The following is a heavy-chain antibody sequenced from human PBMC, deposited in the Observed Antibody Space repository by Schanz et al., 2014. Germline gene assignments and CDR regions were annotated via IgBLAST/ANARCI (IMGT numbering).Heavy chain of an antibody. V-gene: IGHV1-18*01. J-gene: IGHJ4*02. CDR2: ISAYNGNT. CDR3: ARGGYSSGWYDRDIAHFDY. Sequence: QVQLVQSGAEVKKPGASVKVSCKTSGYTFTSHGISWVRQAPGQGLEWMGWISAYNGNTNYAQKLQGRVTMTTDTSTSTAYMELRSLRSDDTAVYYCARGGYSSGWYDRDIAHFDYWGQGTRVTVSS. CDR1: GYTFTSHG. D-gene: IGHD6-19*01.